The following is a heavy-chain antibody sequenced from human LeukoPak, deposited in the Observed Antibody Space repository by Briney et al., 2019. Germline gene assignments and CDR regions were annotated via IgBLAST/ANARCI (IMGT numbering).Heavy chain of an antibody. CDR1: GYNFTTYW. CDR3: TKPRQGDSSAYYY. Sequence: GESLKISCKTSGYNFTTYWIGWVRQMPGKGLEWMGIIYPGDSDIRYSPSFQGQVTISADKSTSTAYLQWSSLKASDTAMYYCTKPRQGDSSAYYYWGQGTLVTVSS. D-gene: IGHD3-22*01. J-gene: IGHJ4*02. V-gene: IGHV5-51*01. CDR2: IYPGDSDI.